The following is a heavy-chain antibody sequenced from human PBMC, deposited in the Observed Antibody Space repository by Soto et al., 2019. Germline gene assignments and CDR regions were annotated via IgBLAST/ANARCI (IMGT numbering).Heavy chain of an antibody. V-gene: IGHV3-43*01. D-gene: IGHD6-13*01. CDR2: ISWDGGST. CDR3: AKDKGSSWYLGGNQLAYYFDY. J-gene: IGHJ4*02. Sequence: EVQLVESGGVVVQPGGSLRLSCAASGFTFDDYTMHWVRQAPGKGLEWVSLISWDGGSTYYADSVKGRFTISRDNSKNTLYLQMNTLRTEDTALYYCAKDKGSSWYLGGNQLAYYFDYLGQGTLVTVSS. CDR1: GFTFDDYT.